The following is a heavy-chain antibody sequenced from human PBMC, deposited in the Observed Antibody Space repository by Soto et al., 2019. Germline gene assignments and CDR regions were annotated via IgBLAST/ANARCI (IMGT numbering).Heavy chain of an antibody. CDR1: GFTFSNYA. V-gene: IGHV3-23*01. J-gene: IGHJ3*02. D-gene: IGHD3-10*01. CDR3: AKAFSEGFLWSAKYSDAFAI. CDR2: ISGSGDTT. Sequence: EVQLLESGGGLVQPGGSLRLSCAASGFTFSNYAMSWVRQAPGKGLEWVADISGSGDTTYHADSVKGRFIISRDNSKNKLSLQRSGLRAADTAIYYCAKAFSEGFLWSAKYSDAFAIWGRGTMVTVSS.